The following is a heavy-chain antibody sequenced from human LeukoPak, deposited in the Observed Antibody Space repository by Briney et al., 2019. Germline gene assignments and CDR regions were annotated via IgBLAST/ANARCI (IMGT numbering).Heavy chain of an antibody. V-gene: IGHV4-59*08. J-gene: IGHJ6*02. CDR1: GGSLSGYY. Sequence: SETLSLTCGVHGGSLSGYYWSWIRQPPGKGLEWIGYIYYSGSTNYNPSLKSRVTISVDTSKNQFSLKLSSVTAADTAVYYCARRRTDMDVWGQGTTVTVSS. CDR2: IYYSGST. CDR3: ARRRTDMDV.